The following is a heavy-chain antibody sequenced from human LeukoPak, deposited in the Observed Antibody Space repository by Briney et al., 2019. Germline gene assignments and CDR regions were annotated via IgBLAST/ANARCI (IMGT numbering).Heavy chain of an antibody. J-gene: IGHJ4*02. CDR1: GYTFTGSY. CDR2: LNPNSGDT. V-gene: IGHV1-2*02. CDR3: ARGPLYYYDSRMYYFDY. D-gene: IGHD3-22*01. Sequence: GASVKVSCKASGYTFTGSYLHWVRQAPGQGLEWMGWLNPNSGDTKDALKFQGRVTMTRDTSINTAYMELSRLTSDDTAVYYCARGPLYYYDSRMYYFDYWGQGTLVTVSS.